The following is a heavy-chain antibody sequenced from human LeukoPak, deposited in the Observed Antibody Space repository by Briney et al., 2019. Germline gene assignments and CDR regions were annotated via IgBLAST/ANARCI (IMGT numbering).Heavy chain of an antibody. CDR2: VYYTGSYTGTT. J-gene: IGHJ4*02. CDR1: DGSTRGDSFY. D-gene: IGHD3-10*01. CDR3: VGEEYGTDSYYKSSQ. V-gene: IGHV4-39*01. Sequence: PSETLSLTCPVSDGSTRGDSFYWGWIRQPPGKGLEWLGSVYYTGSYTGTTYHNPSLESRVTVSVDTSKNLCSLRLTSVTAADTTVYYAVGEEYGTDSYYKSSQWGQGTLVTVSS.